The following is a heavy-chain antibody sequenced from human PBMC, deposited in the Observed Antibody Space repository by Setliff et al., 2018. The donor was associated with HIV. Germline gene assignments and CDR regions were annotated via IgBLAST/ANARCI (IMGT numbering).Heavy chain of an antibody. J-gene: IGHJ4*02. CDR3: ARLSTTSRDFDS. CDR2: IYTSGNT. Sequence: SETLSLTCTVSGGSIASGAYYWSWIRQPAGKGLEWIGRIYTSGNTNYNPSLNGRVTMSIDRSKNQFSLKLNSVTAADTAVYYCARLSTTSRDFDSWGQGTLVTV. CDR1: GGSIASGAYY. V-gene: IGHV4-61*02. D-gene: IGHD2-2*01.